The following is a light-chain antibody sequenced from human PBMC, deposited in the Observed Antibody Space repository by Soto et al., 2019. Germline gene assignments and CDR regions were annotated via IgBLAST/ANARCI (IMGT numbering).Light chain of an antibody. Sequence: ELVLTQSPGTLSLSPGERATLSCRASQSVSSYLAWYQQKPGQAPRLLIYDASNRATGIPDRFSGSVSGTDFTLTISRLEPEDFAVYYCRQYGRSLGFAFGRGTKVDIK. J-gene: IGKJ4*01. CDR1: QSVSSY. V-gene: IGKV3-20*01. CDR3: RQYGRSLGFA. CDR2: DAS.